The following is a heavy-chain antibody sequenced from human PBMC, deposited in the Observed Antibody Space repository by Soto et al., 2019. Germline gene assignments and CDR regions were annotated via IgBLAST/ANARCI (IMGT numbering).Heavy chain of an antibody. CDR3: AKRRGAGGHFDY. CDR1: GFTFSSYA. CDR2: VSIGGST. V-gene: IGHV3-23*01. Sequence: GALRLSCAASGFTFSSYAMGWVRQGPGKGLEWVAVVSIGGSTHYADSVRGRFTISRDNSKNTLSLQMDSLTAEDTAVYFCAKRRGAGGHFDYWGQGALVTVSS. J-gene: IGHJ4*02. D-gene: IGHD2-15*01.